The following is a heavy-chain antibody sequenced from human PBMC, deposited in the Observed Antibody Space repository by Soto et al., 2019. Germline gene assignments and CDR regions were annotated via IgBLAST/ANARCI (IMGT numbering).Heavy chain of an antibody. J-gene: IGHJ4*02. CDR1: GDTFSRYS. CDR2: IIPMLGMA. V-gene: IGHV1-69*02. CDR3: AISYGSGSAHFDY. Sequence: QVQLVQSGAEVKKPGSSVKVSCTASGDTFSRYSLSWVRQAPGQGPEWMGRIIPMLGMADYAQKVQGRVSMTADKSTSTVDRFLSSLRSEDTAVYYCAISYGSGSAHFDYWCQGSLVTVSS. D-gene: IGHD3-10*01.